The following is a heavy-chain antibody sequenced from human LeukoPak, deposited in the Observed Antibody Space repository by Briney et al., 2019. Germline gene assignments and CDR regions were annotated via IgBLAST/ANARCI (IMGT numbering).Heavy chain of an antibody. V-gene: IGHV4-38-2*01. D-gene: IGHD1-7*01. Sequence: PSETLSLTCAVSDYSINSAYYWGWIRQYPGQGLEWIGTIYHNGRTCYNPSLKSQITISVDTSKNQFSLKVNSVTAADTAVYYCARMGTKSASVDFWGQGILATVSS. CDR3: ARMGTKSASVDF. CDR1: DYSINSAYY. CDR2: IYHNGRT. J-gene: IGHJ4*02.